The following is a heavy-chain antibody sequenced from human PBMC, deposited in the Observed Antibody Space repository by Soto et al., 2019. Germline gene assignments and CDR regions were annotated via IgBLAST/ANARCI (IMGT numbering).Heavy chain of an antibody. Sequence: QVQLVQSGAEVKKPGASVKVSCKASGYTFTSYGISWVRQAPGQGLEWMGWISAYNGNTNYAQKLQGRVTRNTDTSTSTADMELRSLRSDDTAVYYCARVIAAAGASDYFDYWGQGTLVTVSS. D-gene: IGHD6-13*01. V-gene: IGHV1-18*01. CDR2: ISAYNGNT. CDR1: GYTFTSYG. CDR3: ARVIAAAGASDYFDY. J-gene: IGHJ4*02.